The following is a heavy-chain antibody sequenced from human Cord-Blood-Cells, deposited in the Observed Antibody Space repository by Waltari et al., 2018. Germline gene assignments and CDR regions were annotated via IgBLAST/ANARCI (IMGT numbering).Heavy chain of an antibody. J-gene: IGHJ4*02. CDR3: ARHGPGKWVDY. CDR2: ISGGGRST. D-gene: IGHD1-26*01. Sequence: EVQLLESGGGLVQPGGSLRLSCAASGFTFSSYAMSWVRQAPGKGQESVSAISGGGRSTYYADSVKGRFTISRDNSKNTLYLQMNSLRAEDTAVYYCARHGPGKWVDYWGQGTLVTVSS. CDR1: GFTFSSYA. V-gene: IGHV3-23*01.